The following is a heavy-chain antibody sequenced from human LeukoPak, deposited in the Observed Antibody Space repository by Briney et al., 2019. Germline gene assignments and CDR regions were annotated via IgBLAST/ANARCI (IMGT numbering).Heavy chain of an antibody. J-gene: IGHJ4*02. V-gene: IGHV3-30-3*01. Sequence: GGSLRLSCAASGFTFSSYAMSWVRQAPGKGLEWVAVISYDGSNKYYADSVKGRFTISRDNSKNTLYLQMNSLRAEDTAVYYCARGTNSGYDIPADYWGQGTLVTVSS. D-gene: IGHD5-12*01. CDR3: ARGTNSGYDIPADY. CDR2: ISYDGSNK. CDR1: GFTFSSYA.